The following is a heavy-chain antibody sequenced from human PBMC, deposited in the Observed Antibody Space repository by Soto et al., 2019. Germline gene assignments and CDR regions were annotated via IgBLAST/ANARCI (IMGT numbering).Heavy chain of an antibody. Sequence: EVQLVESGGGLGQPGGSLRLSCVASGFTFSTDSMNWVRQAPGKGLEWVAHISTSGATRYYADSVKGRFTISRDNAKTSLYLQMDSLRTEDTAVYYCARFFGSGFDYWGQGTLVTVSS. V-gene: IGHV3-48*01. CDR1: GFTFSTDS. CDR3: ARFFGSGFDY. D-gene: IGHD6-19*01. CDR2: ISTSGATR. J-gene: IGHJ4*02.